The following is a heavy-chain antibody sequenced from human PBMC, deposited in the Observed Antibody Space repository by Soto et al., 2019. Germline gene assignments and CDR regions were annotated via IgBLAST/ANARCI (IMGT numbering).Heavy chain of an antibody. V-gene: IGHV2-5*01. CDR1: GFSLSTSGVG. J-gene: IGHJ4*02. Sequence: VSGPTLVNPTQTLTLTCTFSGFSLSTSGVGVGWIRQPPGKALEWLALIYWNDDKRYSPSLKSRLTITKDTSKNQVVLTMTNMDPVDTATYYCAHRRDYGDYGPFDYWGQGTLVTVSS. D-gene: IGHD4-17*01. CDR2: IYWNDDK. CDR3: AHRRDYGDYGPFDY.